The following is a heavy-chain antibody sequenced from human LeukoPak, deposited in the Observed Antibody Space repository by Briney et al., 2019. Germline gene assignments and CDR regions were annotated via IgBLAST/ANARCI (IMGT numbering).Heavy chain of an antibody. J-gene: IGHJ4*02. CDR1: GGTFSSYA. CDR3: AGYYYGSGSYPRVYFDY. D-gene: IGHD3-10*01. CDR2: IIPIFGTA. V-gene: IGHV1-69*13. Sequence: SVKVSCKASGGTFSSYAISWVRQAPGQGLEWMGGIIPIFGTADYAQKFQGRATITADESTSTAYMELSSLRSEDTAVYYCAGYYYGSGSYPRVYFDYWGQGTLVTVSS.